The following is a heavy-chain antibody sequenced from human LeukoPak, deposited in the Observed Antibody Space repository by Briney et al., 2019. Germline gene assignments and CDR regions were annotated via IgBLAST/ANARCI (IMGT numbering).Heavy chain of an antibody. CDR3: ARLYGSGSPYFDY. D-gene: IGHD3-10*01. J-gene: IGHJ4*02. Sequence: SETLSLTCAVSGGSISSGGYSWSWIRQPPGKGLEWIGYIYHSGSTYYNPSLKSRVTISVDTSKNQFSLKLSSVTAADTAVYYCARLYGSGSPYFDYWGQGTLVTVSS. V-gene: IGHV4-30-2*03. CDR2: IYHSGST. CDR1: GGSISSGGYS.